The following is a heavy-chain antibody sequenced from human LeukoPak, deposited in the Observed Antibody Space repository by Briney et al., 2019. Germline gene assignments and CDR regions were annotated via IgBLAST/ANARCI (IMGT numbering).Heavy chain of an antibody. CDR1: GGSISSYY. Sequence: SETLSLTCTVSGGSISSYYWSWIRQPAGQGLEWIGRIYTTSGSTNYNPSLKSRVTMSVDTSKNQFSLKLSSVTAADTAVYYCARDIGSGWPLDYWGQGTLVTVSS. D-gene: IGHD6-19*01. V-gene: IGHV4-4*07. CDR2: IYTTSGST. CDR3: ARDIGSGWPLDY. J-gene: IGHJ4*02.